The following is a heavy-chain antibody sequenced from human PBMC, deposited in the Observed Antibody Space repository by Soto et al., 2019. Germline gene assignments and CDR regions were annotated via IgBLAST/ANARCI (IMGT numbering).Heavy chain of an antibody. CDR3: AKDKVLMVYAIGDY. Sequence: PGGSLRLSCAASGFTFSSYAMSWVRQAPGKGLEWVSAISGSGGSTYYADSVKGRFTISRDNSKNTLYLQMNSLRAEDTAVYYCAKDKVLMVYAIGDYWGQGTLVTVSS. V-gene: IGHV3-23*01. CDR1: GFTFSSYA. CDR2: ISGSGGST. D-gene: IGHD2-8*01. J-gene: IGHJ4*02.